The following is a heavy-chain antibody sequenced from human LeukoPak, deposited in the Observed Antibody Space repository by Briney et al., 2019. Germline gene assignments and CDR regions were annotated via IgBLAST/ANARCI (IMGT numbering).Heavy chain of an antibody. CDR3: SGGKYPTDFDY. CDR2: ISGSGGNT. CDR1: GLVFSSYA. D-gene: IGHD2-8*02. V-gene: IGHV3-23*01. J-gene: IGHJ4*02. Sequence: PGGSLRLSCAASGLVFSSYAMSWVRQAPGKGLEWVSGISGSGGNTSYADSVKGRFTISRDNSKNTLYLQMNTLRAEDTAVYYCSGGKYPTDFDYWGQGTLVAVSS.